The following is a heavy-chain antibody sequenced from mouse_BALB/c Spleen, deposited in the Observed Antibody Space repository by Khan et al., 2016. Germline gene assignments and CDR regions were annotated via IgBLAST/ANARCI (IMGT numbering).Heavy chain of an antibody. CDR1: GFTFSDYY. V-gene: IGHV5-12*02. J-gene: IGHJ2*01. CDR2: ISNGGGST. Sequence: EVELVESGGGLVQPGGSLKLSCATSGFTFSDYYMYWVRQTPEKRLEWVAYISNGGGSTYYPDTVKGRFTISRDNAKNTLYLQMSRLKSEDTAIDYCTRRTGAYYFDYWGQGTTLTVSS. D-gene: IGHD4-1*01. CDR3: TRRTGAYYFDY.